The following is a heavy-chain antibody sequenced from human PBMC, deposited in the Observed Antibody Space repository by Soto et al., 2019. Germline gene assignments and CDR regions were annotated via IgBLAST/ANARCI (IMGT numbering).Heavy chain of an antibody. V-gene: IGHV3-23*01. D-gene: IGHD1-26*01. CDR1: GFTFYTYT. J-gene: IGHJ4*02. Sequence: EVRLLESGGGIAHPGGSLRLSCAASGFTFYTYTMSWVRQAPGKGLEWVSGITGTWGNTYYTDSVKGRFTIARDNSKNTLYLQMTSLRAEDTAVYFCAKVKGAGPATSDYWGQGTLVTVSS. CDR3: AKVKGAGPATSDY. CDR2: ITGTWGNT.